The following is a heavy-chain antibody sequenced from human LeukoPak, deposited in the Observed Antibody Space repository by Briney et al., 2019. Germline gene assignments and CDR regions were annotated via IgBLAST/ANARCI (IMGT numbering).Heavy chain of an antibody. CDR3: ARGPPNWGYDY. V-gene: IGHV1-8*01. D-gene: IGHD7-27*01. Sequence: ASVKVSCKASGYTVTSYDINWVRQVTGQGLEWMGWMSPNSGHTGYAQKFQGRVTMTRSTSMSTAYMELSSLKSEDTAVYFCARGPPNWGYDYWGQGTLVTVSS. CDR1: GYTVTSYD. CDR2: MSPNSGHT. J-gene: IGHJ4*02.